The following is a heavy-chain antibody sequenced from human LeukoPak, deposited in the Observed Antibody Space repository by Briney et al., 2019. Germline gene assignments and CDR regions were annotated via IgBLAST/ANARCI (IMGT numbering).Heavy chain of an antibody. CDR3: ARRAGAYSHPYDY. CDR2: IYSDNT. J-gene: IGHJ4*02. D-gene: IGHD4/OR15-4a*01. V-gene: IGHV3-53*01. Sequence: GGSLRLSCTVSGFTVSSNSMSWVRQAPGKGLEWVSFIYSDNTHYSYSVKGRFTISIDNSKNTLYLQMNSLRAEDTAVYYCARRAGAYSHPYDYWGQGTLVTASS. CDR1: GFTVSSNS.